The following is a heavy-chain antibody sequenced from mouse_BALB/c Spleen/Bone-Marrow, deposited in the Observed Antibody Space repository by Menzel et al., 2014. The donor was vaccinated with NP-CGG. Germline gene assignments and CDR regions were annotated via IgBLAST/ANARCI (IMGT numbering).Heavy chain of an antibody. CDR3: LRAGTMIKTWVDY. V-gene: IGHV1-69*02. CDR1: GYMFTSFW. CDR2: ISPSDGYT. D-gene: IGHD2-4*01. J-gene: IGHJ2*01. Sequence: QVQLQQSGAELVGPGASVKLSCKASGYMFTSFWMNWVKQRPGQGLEWIGNISPSDGYTNYNQKFKDKATLTVDKSSSTAYMQLSSPTSEDSAVYYCLRAGTMIKTWVDYWGRGTTLTVSS.